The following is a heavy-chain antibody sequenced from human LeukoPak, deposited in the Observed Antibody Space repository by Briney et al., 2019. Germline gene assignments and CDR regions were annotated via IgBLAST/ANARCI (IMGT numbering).Heavy chain of an antibody. CDR3: ARDNPYYDSSGYYFFDH. D-gene: IGHD3-22*01. Sequence: ASVKVSCKASGYTFTSYGISWVRQAPGQGLEWMGWISAYNGNTNYAQKLQGRVTMTTDTSTSTAYMELRSLRSDDTAVYYCARDNPYYDSSGYYFFDHWGQGTLVTVSS. J-gene: IGHJ4*02. V-gene: IGHV1-18*01. CDR1: GYTFTSYG. CDR2: ISAYNGNT.